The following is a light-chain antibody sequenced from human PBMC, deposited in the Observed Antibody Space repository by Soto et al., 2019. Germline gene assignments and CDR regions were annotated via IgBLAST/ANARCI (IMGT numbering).Light chain of an antibody. CDR1: SSNVGAYDY. V-gene: IGLV2-11*01. J-gene: IGLJ3*02. CDR3: CSFAGDYTWV. Sequence: QSALTQPRSVSGSPGQSVTISCTGTSSNVGAYDYVSWCQQHPGKAPKLIIYDVTKRPSGVPDRFSGSKSGNTASLTISGLQAEDEADYYCCSFAGDYTWVFGGGTKVTVL. CDR2: DVT.